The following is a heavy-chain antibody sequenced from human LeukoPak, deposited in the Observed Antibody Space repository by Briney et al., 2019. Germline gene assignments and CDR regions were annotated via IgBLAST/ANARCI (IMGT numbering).Heavy chain of an antibody. Sequence: GGSLRLSCAASGFTFSSYSMNWVRQAPGKGLEWVSILYSRGSTYYADSVKGRFTISRDDSKNTLNLQMNSLRAEDTAVYYCASGGMGARKYYSDPFHYWGQRTLVTVSS. D-gene: IGHD3-10*01. CDR1: GFTFSSYS. CDR2: LYSRGST. CDR3: ASGGMGARKYYSDPFHY. V-gene: IGHV3-53*01. J-gene: IGHJ4*02.